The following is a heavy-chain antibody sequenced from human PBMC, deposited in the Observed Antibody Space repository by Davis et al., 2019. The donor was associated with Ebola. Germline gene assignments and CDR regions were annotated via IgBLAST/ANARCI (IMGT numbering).Heavy chain of an antibody. D-gene: IGHD4-17*01. CDR1: GFTFSSYE. J-gene: IGHJ4*02. Sequence: PGGSLRLSCAASGFTFSSYEMNWVRQAPGKGLEWVSYISSSGSTIYYADSVKGRFTISRDNSKNTLYLQMNSLRAEDTAVYYCTRVNGYGDPDYWGQGTLVTVSS. V-gene: IGHV3-48*03. CDR2: ISSSGSTI. CDR3: TRVNGYGDPDY.